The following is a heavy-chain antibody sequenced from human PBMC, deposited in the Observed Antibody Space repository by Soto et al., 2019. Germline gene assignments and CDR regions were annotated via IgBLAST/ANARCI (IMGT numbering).Heavy chain of an antibody. CDR3: ARDVLVPAAMLGYYYYYGMDV. D-gene: IGHD2-2*01. CDR1: GGSVSSGSYY. CDR2: IYYSGST. V-gene: IGHV4-61*01. J-gene: IGHJ6*01. Sequence: QVQLQESGPGLVKPSETLSLTCTVSGGSVSSGSYYWSWIRQPPGKGLEWIGYIYYSGSTNFNPSLKSRVTISVDTSKNQFSLKLSSVTAADTAVYYCARDVLVPAAMLGYYYYYGMDVW.